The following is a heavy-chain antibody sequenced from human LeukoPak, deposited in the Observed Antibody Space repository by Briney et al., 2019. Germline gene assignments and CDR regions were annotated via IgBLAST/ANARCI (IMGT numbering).Heavy chain of an antibody. Sequence: SVKVSCKASGGTFSSYAISWVRQAPGQGLEWMGRIIPILGIANYAQKFQGRVTITADKSTSTAYMELSSPRSEDTAVYYCARARTMVYGDYSDYWGQGTLVTVSS. CDR1: GGTFSSYA. J-gene: IGHJ4*02. CDR2: IIPILGIA. CDR3: ARARTMVYGDYSDY. D-gene: IGHD4/OR15-4a*01. V-gene: IGHV1-69*04.